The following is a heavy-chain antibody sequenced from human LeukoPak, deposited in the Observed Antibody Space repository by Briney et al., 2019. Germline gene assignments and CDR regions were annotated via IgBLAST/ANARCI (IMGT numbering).Heavy chain of an antibody. CDR2: IYYSGST. CDR1: GGSISSYY. D-gene: IGHD6-13*01. V-gene: IGHV4-59*06. J-gene: IGHJ4*02. Sequence: SETLSLTCTVSGGSISSYYWSWIRQPPGKGLEWIGYIYYSGSTYYNPSLKSRVTISVDTSKNQFSLKLSSVTAADTAVYYCAREAPSIAAALDYWGQGTLVTVSS. CDR3: AREAPSIAAALDY.